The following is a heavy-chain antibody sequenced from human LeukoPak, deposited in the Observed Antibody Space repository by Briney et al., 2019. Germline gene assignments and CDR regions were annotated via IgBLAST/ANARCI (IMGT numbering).Heavy chain of an antibody. J-gene: IGHJ4*02. Sequence: GGSLRLSCTASGFSFGDYAMSWVRQAPGKGLEWVGFIRSKGYGGTTEYAASVKGRFTISRYDSKSIAYLQMNSLKTEDTAVYYCTRGLSANGDYGYWGQGTLVTVSS. V-gene: IGHV3-49*04. CDR2: IRSKGYGGTT. D-gene: IGHD4-17*01. CDR1: GFSFGDYA. CDR3: TRGLSANGDYGY.